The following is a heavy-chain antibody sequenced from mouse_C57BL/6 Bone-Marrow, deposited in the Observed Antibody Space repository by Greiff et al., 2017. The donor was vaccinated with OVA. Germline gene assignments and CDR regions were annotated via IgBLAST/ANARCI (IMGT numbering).Heavy chain of an antibody. Sequence: QVQLKQSGPELVKPGASVKISCKASGYAFSSSWMNWVKQRPGKGLEWIGRIYPGDGATNYNGKFKGKATLTADKSSSTAYMQLSSLTSEDSAVYFCARSGYYGYYFDYWGQGTTLTVSS. CDR2: IYPGDGAT. D-gene: IGHD2-1*01. J-gene: IGHJ2*01. CDR1: GYAFSSSW. CDR3: ARSGYYGYYFDY. V-gene: IGHV1-82*01.